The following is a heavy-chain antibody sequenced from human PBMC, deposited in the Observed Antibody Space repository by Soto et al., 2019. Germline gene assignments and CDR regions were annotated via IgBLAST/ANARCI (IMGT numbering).Heavy chain of an antibody. V-gene: IGHV4-39*01. CDR3: ARRSSTTYYFWFDP. Sequence: QPQLQESGPGLVQSSGTLSLTCAVSGVSISSSGYYWDWVRQPPGKGLEWIGSFYYTGTVHYNPSLKSRVTISPDTSKNQFSLRLKSVTAADTAVYYCARRSSTTYYFWFDPWGQGTLVTVSS. CDR1: GVSISSSGYY. CDR2: FYYTGTV. D-gene: IGHD3-10*01. J-gene: IGHJ5*02.